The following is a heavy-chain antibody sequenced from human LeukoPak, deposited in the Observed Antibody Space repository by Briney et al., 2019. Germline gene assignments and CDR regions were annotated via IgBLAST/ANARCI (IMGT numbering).Heavy chain of an antibody. D-gene: IGHD1-26*01. V-gene: IGHV3-33*01. CDR3: ARDRPTGSYYSIDY. Sequence: PGGSLRLSCVASGFSFSNYGMHWVRQAPGKGLEWVALIWYDGSDKYYADSVKGRFTISRDNSKNTVFLQVNSLRAEDTAVYYCARDRPTGSYYSIDYWGQGTLVTVSS. CDR1: GFSFSNYG. CDR2: IWYDGSDK. J-gene: IGHJ4*02.